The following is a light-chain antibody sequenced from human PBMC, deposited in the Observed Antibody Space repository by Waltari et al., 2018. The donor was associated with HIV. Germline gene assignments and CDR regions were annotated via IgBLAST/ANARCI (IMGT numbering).Light chain of an antibody. CDR2: WAS. CDR1: HSITNN. Sequence: EIVMTQSPATLSVSPGERITLSCRASHSITNNLAWYQQKPGQPPKLLIYWASTRESGVPDRFTGTGSGTDFTLTISSLQAEDVAVYYCQQYYTTPRTFGQGTKVVIK. J-gene: IGKJ1*01. CDR3: QQYYTTPRT. V-gene: IGKV4-1*01.